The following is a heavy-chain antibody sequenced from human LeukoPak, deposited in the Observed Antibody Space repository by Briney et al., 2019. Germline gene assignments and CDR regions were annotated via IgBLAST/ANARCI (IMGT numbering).Heavy chain of an antibody. CDR3: ARDVGDYDFWSGYCVGEFDP. D-gene: IGHD3-3*01. CDR1: GYTFTHHY. J-gene: IGHJ5*02. CDR2: INPNRGGT. Sequence: SVNVSRQASGYTFTHHYIHWVRQAPGHGLEWMGRINPNRGGTNYPQKCQCRVDTTKATSISTAYMELSRLRSEETAVYYCARDVGDYDFWSGYCVGEFDPWGQGTLVTVSS. V-gene: IGHV1-2*06.